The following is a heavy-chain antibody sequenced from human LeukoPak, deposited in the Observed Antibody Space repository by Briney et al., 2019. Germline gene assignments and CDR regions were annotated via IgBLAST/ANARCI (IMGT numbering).Heavy chain of an antibody. D-gene: IGHD3-22*01. J-gene: IGHJ3*02. Sequence: GGSLRLSCAASGFPFSDYAMTWVRQAPGKGLEWVSGVSGSGDSTYYADSVKGRFTISRDNSKNTLYLQMNSLRAEDTAVYYCARGEYYYDSINAFDIWGQGTMVTVSS. V-gene: IGHV3-23*01. CDR1: GFPFSDYA. CDR2: VSGSGDST. CDR3: ARGEYYYDSINAFDI.